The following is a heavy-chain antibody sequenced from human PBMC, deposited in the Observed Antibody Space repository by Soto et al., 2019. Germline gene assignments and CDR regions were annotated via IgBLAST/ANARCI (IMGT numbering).Heavy chain of an antibody. CDR1: GGTFTSYA. CDR3: AAYRQGFDGRGYYHESF. D-gene: IGHD3-22*01. Sequence: VLLVQSGAEVKKSGSSVNVSCKASGGTFTSYAFTWVRQAPGQGLEWMGGILPTFSSATYAQSFQGRITIAADKSTTTSYMQLTSLPSDDTALYYCAAYRQGFDGRGYYHESFWGQGSLVTVSS. CDR2: ILPTFSSA. V-gene: IGHV1-69*06. J-gene: IGHJ4*02.